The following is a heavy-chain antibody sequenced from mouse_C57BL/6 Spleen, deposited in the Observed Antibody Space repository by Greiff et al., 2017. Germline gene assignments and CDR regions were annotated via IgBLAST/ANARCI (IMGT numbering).Heavy chain of an antibody. J-gene: IGHJ1*03. V-gene: IGHV5-4*01. Sequence: EVHLVESGGGLVKPGGSLKLSCAASGFTFSSYAMSWVRQTPEKRLEWVATISDGGSYTYYPDNVKGRFTISRDNAKNNLYLQMSHLKSEDTAMYYCARVPDGYYPYWYFDVWGTGTTVTVSS. CDR2: ISDGGSYT. CDR3: ARVPDGYYPYWYFDV. D-gene: IGHD2-3*01. CDR1: GFTFSSYA.